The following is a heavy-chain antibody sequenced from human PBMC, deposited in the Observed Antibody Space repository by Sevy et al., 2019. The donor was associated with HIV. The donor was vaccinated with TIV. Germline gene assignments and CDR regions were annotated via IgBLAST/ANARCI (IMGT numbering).Heavy chain of an antibody. D-gene: IGHD5-18*01. J-gene: IGHJ4*02. Sequence: GGSLRRSCGASGFTFSNYAMSWVRQAPGKGPEWVSGINNGGSTYYADSVKGRFTISRDNSKKMVFLQMNSLRAEDTAVYYCASGDTTMSTDLDYWGQGALVTVSS. CDR2: INNGGST. CDR1: GFTFSNYA. CDR3: ASGDTTMSTDLDY. V-gene: IGHV3-23*01.